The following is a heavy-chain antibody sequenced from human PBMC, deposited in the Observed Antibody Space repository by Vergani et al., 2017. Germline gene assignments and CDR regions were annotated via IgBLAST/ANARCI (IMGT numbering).Heavy chain of an antibody. V-gene: IGHV4-59*12. J-gene: IGHJ4*02. Sequence: QVQLQESGPGLVKPSETLSLTCTVSGGSISSYYWSWIRQPPGKGLEWIGYIYYSGSTNYNPSLKSRVTISVDTSKNQFSLKLSSVTAADTAVYYCARDAGSSWPSDYWGQGTLVTVSS. CDR2: IYYSGST. CDR1: GGSISSYY. CDR3: ARDAGSSWPSDY. D-gene: IGHD6-13*01.